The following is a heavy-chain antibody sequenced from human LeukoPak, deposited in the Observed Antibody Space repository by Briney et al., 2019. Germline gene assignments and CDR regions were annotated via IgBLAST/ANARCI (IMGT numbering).Heavy chain of an antibody. CDR3: ARPSYHYYYFYMDV. J-gene: IGHJ6*03. Sequence: GGSLRLSCAASEFTFSTYAMHWVRQAPGKGLEWVAFISYDGNKKDYADSVKGRFTISRDNSENTLYLQMNSLRIEDAGVYYCARPSYHYYYFYMDVWGQGTTVTVSS. CDR1: EFTFSTYA. V-gene: IGHV3-30*04. CDR2: ISYDGNKK.